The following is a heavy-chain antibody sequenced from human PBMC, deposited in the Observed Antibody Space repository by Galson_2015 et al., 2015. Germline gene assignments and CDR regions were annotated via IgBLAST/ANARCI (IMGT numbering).Heavy chain of an antibody. J-gene: IGHJ6*02. CDR1: GYDFTTYW. CDR2: IYPGDDDV. CDR3: ARSLGAGASLDGMDV. D-gene: IGHD6-13*01. Sequence: QSGAEVKKPGESLTVSCQGSGYDFTTYWITWVRQMPGKGLEWMGNIYPGDDDVRYNPSFQGQVTISADKSRDTAYVQWSSLKASDTATYFCARSLGAGASLDGMDVWGQGTTVTASS. V-gene: IGHV5-51*01.